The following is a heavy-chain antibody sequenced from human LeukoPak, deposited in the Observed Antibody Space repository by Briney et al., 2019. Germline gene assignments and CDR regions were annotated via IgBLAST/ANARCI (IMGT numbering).Heavy chain of an antibody. Sequence: ASVKVSCKASGYTFTTYGISWVRQAPGQGLEWMGWISAYNGNTSYAQKLQGRVTMTTDTSTSTAYMELRSLRSDDTAVYYCARDLGYYYGSGSTDDAFDIWGQGTMVTVSS. D-gene: IGHD3-10*01. CDR3: ARDLGYYYGSGSTDDAFDI. V-gene: IGHV1-18*01. CDR1: GYTFTTYG. CDR2: ISAYNGNT. J-gene: IGHJ3*02.